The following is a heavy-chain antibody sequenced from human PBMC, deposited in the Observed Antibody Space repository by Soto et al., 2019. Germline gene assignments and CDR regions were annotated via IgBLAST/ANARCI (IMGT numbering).Heavy chain of an antibody. CDR1: GFTFSSYS. V-gene: IGHV3-21*01. Sequence: GGSLRLSCAASGFTFSSYSMNWVRQAPGKGLEWVSSISSSSSYIYYADSVKGRFTISRDNAKNSLYLQMNSLRAEDTAAYYCARIPGPYYYDSSGYKPDYWGQGTLVTVSS. D-gene: IGHD3-22*01. CDR3: ARIPGPYYYDSSGYKPDY. J-gene: IGHJ4*02. CDR2: ISSSSSYI.